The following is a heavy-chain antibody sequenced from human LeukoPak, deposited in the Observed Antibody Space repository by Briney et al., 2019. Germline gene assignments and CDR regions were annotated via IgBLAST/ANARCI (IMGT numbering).Heavy chain of an antibody. Sequence: GGSLRLSCAASGSSFSGYSMNWVRQAPGKGLEWVSAISGSGGSTYYADSVKGRFTISRDNSKNTLYLQMNSLRAEDTAVYYCAKDRHYYDSSGYYYWNFDLWGRGTLVTVSS. CDR1: GSSFSGYS. CDR2: ISGSGGST. J-gene: IGHJ2*01. V-gene: IGHV3-23*01. CDR3: AKDRHYYDSSGYYYWNFDL. D-gene: IGHD3-22*01.